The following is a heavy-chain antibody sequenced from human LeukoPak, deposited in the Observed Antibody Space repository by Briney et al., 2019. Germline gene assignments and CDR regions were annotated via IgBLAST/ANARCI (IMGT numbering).Heavy chain of an antibody. D-gene: IGHD3-10*01. Sequence: PSETLSLTCAAYGGSFSGYYWSWIRQPPGKGLEWIGEINHSGSTNYNPSLKSRVTISVDTSKNQFSLKLSSVTAADTAVYYCARRHGSGSYYLGLYYFDYWGQGTLVTVSS. J-gene: IGHJ4*02. CDR3: ARRHGSGSYYLGLYYFDY. CDR2: INHSGST. CDR1: GGSFSGYY. V-gene: IGHV4-34*01.